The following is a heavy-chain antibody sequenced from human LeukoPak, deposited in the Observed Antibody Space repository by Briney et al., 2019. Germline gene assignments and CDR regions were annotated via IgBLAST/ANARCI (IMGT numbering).Heavy chain of an antibody. Sequence: SQTLSLTCTVSGGSISSGGYYWSWIRQHPGKGLEWIGYIYYSGSTYYNPSLKSRVTISVDTSKNQFSLKPSSVTAADTAAYYCARSLRGVFDYWGQGTLVTVSS. J-gene: IGHJ4*02. CDR1: GGSISSGGYY. CDR2: IYYSGST. V-gene: IGHV4-31*03. CDR3: ARSLRGVFDY. D-gene: IGHD5/OR15-5a*01.